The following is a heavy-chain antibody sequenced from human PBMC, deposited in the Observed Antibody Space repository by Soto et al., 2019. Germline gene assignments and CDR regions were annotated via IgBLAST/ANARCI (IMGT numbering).Heavy chain of an antibody. J-gene: IGHJ4*02. CDR3: AAADGYYDTIHYSLDF. V-gene: IGHV1-58*02. Sequence: QMQLVQSGPEVKRPGTSVKVSCKASGFTFSTSAMQWVRQARGQRLEWIGGIVVGSGNTNYARKLQARDTITRDMYTSTTDMELSSLRSEDTAVYYCAAADGYYDTIHYSLDFWGQGTLVTVSS. D-gene: IGHD3-22*01. CDR1: GFTFSTSA. CDR2: IVVGSGNT.